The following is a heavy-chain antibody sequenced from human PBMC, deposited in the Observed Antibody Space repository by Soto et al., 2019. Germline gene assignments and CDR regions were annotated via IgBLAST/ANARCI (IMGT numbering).Heavy chain of an antibody. V-gene: IGHV3-74*01. CDR2: IDSDGSST. Sequence: GGSLRLSCATSGFTFSSYWMHWVRQAPGKGLVWVSRIDSDGSSTTYADSVEGRFTISRDNAKNMVYLQMNSLRAEDTAVYYCVRGGVYCGSSSCYYDYWGQGTLVTVSS. D-gene: IGHD2-2*01. J-gene: IGHJ4*02. CDR1: GFTFSSYW. CDR3: VRGGVYCGSSSCYYDY.